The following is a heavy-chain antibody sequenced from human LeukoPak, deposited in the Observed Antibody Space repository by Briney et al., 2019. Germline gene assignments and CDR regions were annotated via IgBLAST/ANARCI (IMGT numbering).Heavy chain of an antibody. J-gene: IGHJ3*02. D-gene: IGHD3-22*01. CDR1: GFNFSSYV. Sequence: GGSLRLSCGASGFNFSSYVVHGVRPAPGRGREGVGVIWYEGSNKYSADSVKGRFTISRDNSKNTLSLQMNSLRAEDTAVYYCARFPRYYYDSSGSPGAFDIWGQGTMVTVSS. V-gene: IGHV3-33*01. CDR2: IWYEGSNK. CDR3: ARFPRYYYDSSGSPGAFDI.